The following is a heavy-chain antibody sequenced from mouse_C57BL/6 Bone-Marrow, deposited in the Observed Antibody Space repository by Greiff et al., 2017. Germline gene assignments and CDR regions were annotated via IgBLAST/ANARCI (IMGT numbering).Heavy chain of an antibody. CDR2: IDPANGNT. CDR3: AVGPIPEWYFEG. CDR1: GFNIKNTY. J-gene: IGHJ1*03. Sequence: VHVKQSVAELVRPGASVKLSCTASGFNIKNTYMHWVKQRPEQGLEWIGRIDPANGNTKYAPKFQGKATITADTSSNTAYLQLSSLTSEDAAIYYCAVGPIPEWYFEGWGTGATVTVSS. V-gene: IGHV14-3*01.